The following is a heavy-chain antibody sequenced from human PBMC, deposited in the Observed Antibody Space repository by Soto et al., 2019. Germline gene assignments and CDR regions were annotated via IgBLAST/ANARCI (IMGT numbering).Heavy chain of an antibody. CDR3: AREVSDYDILSGCHPPVKFDY. J-gene: IGHJ4*02. V-gene: IGHV1-18*01. CDR1: GYTFTSYG. CDR2: ISAYNGNT. D-gene: IGHD3-9*01. Sequence: ASVKVSCKASGYTFTSYGISWVRQAPGQGLEWMGWISAYNGNTNYAQKLQGRVTMTTDTSTSTAYMELRSLRSDDTAVYYCAREVSDYDILSGCHPPVKFDYCGQGSLVTVSS.